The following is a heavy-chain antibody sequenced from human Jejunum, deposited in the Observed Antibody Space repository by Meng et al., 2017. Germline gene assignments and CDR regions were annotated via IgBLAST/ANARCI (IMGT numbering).Heavy chain of an antibody. Sequence: QWWGPGLVGPPETLSLICSVSGGSVSSAGYQWSWIRQPPGKGLEWIGYASTNYNPSLKSRVTISVDTSKNQCSLRLTSVTAADTAVYYCARDHMGSLDYWGQGILVTVSS. CDR1: GGSVSSAGYQ. CDR3: ARDHMGSLDY. D-gene: IGHD1-26*01. J-gene: IGHJ4*02. V-gene: IGHV4-61*08. CDR2: AST.